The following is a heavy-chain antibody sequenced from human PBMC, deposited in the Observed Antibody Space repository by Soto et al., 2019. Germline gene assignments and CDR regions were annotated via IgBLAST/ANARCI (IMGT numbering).Heavy chain of an antibody. V-gene: IGHV1-58*01. CDR2: IVVGSGNT. J-gene: IGHJ6*02. CDR1: GFTFTSSA. Sequence: VKVSCKASGFTFTSSAVQWVRQARGQRLEWIGWIVVGSGNTNYAQKFQERVTITRDMSTSTAYMELSSLRSEDTAVYYCAAGEDSSSWYDLDYYYYYGMDVWGQGTTVTVSS. D-gene: IGHD6-13*01. CDR3: AAGEDSSSWYDLDYYYYYGMDV.